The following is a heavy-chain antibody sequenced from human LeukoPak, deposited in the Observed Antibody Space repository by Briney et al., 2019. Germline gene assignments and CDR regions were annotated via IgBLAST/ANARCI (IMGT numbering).Heavy chain of an antibody. CDR2: IKQDGSEK. D-gene: IGHD3-22*01. J-gene: IGHJ3*02. CDR3: ARDMGYYDSSGYSTDDAFDI. V-gene: IGHV3-7*01. CDR1: GFTFSSYW. Sequence: GGSLRLSCAASGFTFSSYWMSWVRQAPGKGLEWVASIKQDGSEKYYVDSVKGRFTISRDNAKNSLYLQMNSLRAEDTAVYYCARDMGYYDSSGYSTDDAFDIWGQGTMVTVSS.